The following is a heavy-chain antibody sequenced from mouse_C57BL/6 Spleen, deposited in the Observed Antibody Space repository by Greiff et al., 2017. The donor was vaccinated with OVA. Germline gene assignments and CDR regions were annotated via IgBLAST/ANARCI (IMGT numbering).Heavy chain of an antibody. Sequence: QVQLQQSGPGLVQPSQTLSITCTASGFSFTSYGVHWVRQPPGKGLEWLGVIWSGGSTDYYAAFISRQSISKDNSKSQVFLKMNSLQADDTAIYYCAKTGNYFYWYFDVWGTGTTVTVSS. CDR3: AKTGNYFYWYFDV. D-gene: IGHD2-1*01. CDR1: GFSFTSYG. V-gene: IGHV2-4*01. J-gene: IGHJ1*03. CDR2: IWSGGST.